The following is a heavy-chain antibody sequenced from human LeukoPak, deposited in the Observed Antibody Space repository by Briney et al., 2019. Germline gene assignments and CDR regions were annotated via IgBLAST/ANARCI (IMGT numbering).Heavy chain of an antibody. CDR2: IRYDGSNK. V-gene: IGHV3-30*02. J-gene: IGHJ4*02. CDR3: AKDLERYFDWSPLDPFDY. Sequence: PGGSLRLSCAASGFTFSSYGMHWVRQAPGKGLEWVAFIRYDGSNKYYADSVKGRFTISRDNSKNTLYLQMNSLRAEDAAVYYCAKDLERYFDWSPLDPFDYWGQGTLVTVSS. D-gene: IGHD3-9*01. CDR1: GFTFSSYG.